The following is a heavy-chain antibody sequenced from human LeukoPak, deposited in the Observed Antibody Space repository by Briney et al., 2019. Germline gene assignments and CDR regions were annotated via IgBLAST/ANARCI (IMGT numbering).Heavy chain of an antibody. Sequence: SETLSLTCTVSGGSISSYYWSWIRQPPGKGLEWIGYIYYSWSTNYNPSLKSRVPISVDTSKNQFSLKLSSVTAADTAVYYCAATYYYDSSGYYVIDHWGQGTLVTVSS. CDR2: IYYSWST. V-gene: IGHV4-59*01. J-gene: IGHJ5*02. D-gene: IGHD3-22*01. CDR1: GGSISSYY. CDR3: AATYYYDSSGYYVIDH.